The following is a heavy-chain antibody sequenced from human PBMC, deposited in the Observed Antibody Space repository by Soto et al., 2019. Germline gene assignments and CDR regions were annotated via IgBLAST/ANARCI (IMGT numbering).Heavy chain of an antibody. J-gene: IGHJ4*02. D-gene: IGHD2-15*01. CDR1: GFTFSSYW. V-gene: IGHV3-7*03. CDR2: IKQDGSEK. CDR3: ARGNIVVVVAATSLPDY. Sequence: GGSLRLSCAASGFTFSSYWMSWVRQAPGKGLEWVANIKQDGSEKYYVDSVKGRFTISRDNAKNSLYLQMNSLRAEDTAVYYCARGNIVVVVAATSLPDYWGQGTLVTVSS.